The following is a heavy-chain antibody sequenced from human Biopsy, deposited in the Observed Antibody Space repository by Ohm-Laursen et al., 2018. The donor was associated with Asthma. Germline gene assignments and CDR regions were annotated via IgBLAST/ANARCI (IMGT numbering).Heavy chain of an antibody. CDR3: AKSADYYDSTDYLDF. V-gene: IGHV3-9*01. J-gene: IGHJ4*01. CDR1: GFSFDDCA. Sequence: SLRLSCTASGFSFDDCAMHWVRQAPGKGLEWVSSISWNSGNIDYAVSVKGRFTISRDNATNSLYLQMQSLRPEDTAFYYCAKSADYYDSTDYLDFWGRGTLVTVSS. CDR2: ISWNSGNI. D-gene: IGHD3-22*01.